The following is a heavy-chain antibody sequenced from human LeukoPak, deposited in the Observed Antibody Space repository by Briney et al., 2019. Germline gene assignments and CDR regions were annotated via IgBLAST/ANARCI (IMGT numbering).Heavy chain of an antibody. CDR2: INHSGST. Sequence: SETLSLTCTVSGGSISSYYWSWIRQPPGKGLEWIGEINHSGSTNYNPSLKSRVTISVDTSKNQFSLKLSSVTAADTAVYYCARGRRRAAAGAHWFDPWGQGTLVTVSS. CDR1: GGSISSYY. V-gene: IGHV4-34*01. D-gene: IGHD6-13*01. J-gene: IGHJ5*02. CDR3: ARGRRRAAAGAHWFDP.